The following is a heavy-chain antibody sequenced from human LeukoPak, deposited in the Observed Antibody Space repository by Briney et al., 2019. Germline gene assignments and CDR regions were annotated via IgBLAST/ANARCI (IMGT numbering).Heavy chain of an antibody. Sequence: PGGSLRLSCAASRITFSSYWMSWVRQAPGKGLEWVANIKQDGSEKYYVDSVKGRFTISRDHAKNSLYLQMNSLRADDTAFYYCAREKQLESYYSYYMDVWGKGTTVTVSS. CDR2: IKQDGSEK. CDR1: RITFSSYW. J-gene: IGHJ6*03. V-gene: IGHV3-7*03. CDR3: AREKQLESYYSYYMDV. D-gene: IGHD6-6*01.